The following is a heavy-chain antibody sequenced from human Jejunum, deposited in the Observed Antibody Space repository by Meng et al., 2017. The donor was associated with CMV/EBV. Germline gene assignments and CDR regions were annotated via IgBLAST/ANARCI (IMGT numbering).Heavy chain of an antibody. CDR2: ISPYHGNT. V-gene: IGHV1-18*01. CDR1: FG. CDR3: AKDIRGSGLFDHYYGLDV. D-gene: IGHD3-3*01. J-gene: IGHJ6*02. Sequence: FGVTWVRPAPGPALEWMGWISPYHGNTKYAEKFQGRVTMSTDTSTRTVYMELRSLRSDDTAVYYCAKDIRGSGLFDHYYGLDVWGQGTTVTVSS.